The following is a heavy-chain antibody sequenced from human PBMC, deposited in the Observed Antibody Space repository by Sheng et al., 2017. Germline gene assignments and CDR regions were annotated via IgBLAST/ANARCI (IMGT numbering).Heavy chain of an antibody. CDR1: GYSISSGYY. CDR2: VYHSGST. V-gene: IGHV4-38-2*01. CDR3: ARVRYSGSPGFDY. Sequence: QVQLQESGPGLVKPSETLSLTCAVSGYSISSGYYWGWIRQPPGKGLEWIGSVYHSGSTYYNPSLKSRVTISVDTSKNQFSLKLSSVTAADTAVYYCARVRYSGSPGFDYWGQGTLVTVSS. J-gene: IGHJ4*02. D-gene: IGHD1-26*01.